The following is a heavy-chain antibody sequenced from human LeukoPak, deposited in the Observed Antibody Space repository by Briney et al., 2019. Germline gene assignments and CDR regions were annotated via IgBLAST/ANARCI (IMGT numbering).Heavy chain of an antibody. D-gene: IGHD5-18*01. Sequence: PGGSLRLSCAASGFSFSTYWMHWVRQAREKGLVWVSRINSDGSSTSYADSVKGRFTISRDKAKNTLYLQMNSLRAEDTAVYYCARSMVTFDYWGQGTLVTVSS. CDR2: INSDGSST. CDR1: GFSFSTYW. CDR3: ARSMVTFDY. V-gene: IGHV3-74*01. J-gene: IGHJ4*02.